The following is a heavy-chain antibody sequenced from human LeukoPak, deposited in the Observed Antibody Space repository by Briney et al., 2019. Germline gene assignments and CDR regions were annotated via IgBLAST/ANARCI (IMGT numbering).Heavy chain of an antibody. CDR1: GGSISTGGYS. V-gene: IGHV4-30-4*07. CDR3: VRDIYDDNN. D-gene: IGHD3-16*01. Sequence: SETLSLTCTVSGGSISTGGYSWSWIRQPPGKTLEWIGYIYDSGRAYYNPSLKSRVTISMDTSSNHFSLKLRSVTAADTAVYYCVRDIYDDNNWGQGTLVTVSS. J-gene: IGHJ4*02. CDR2: IYDSGRA.